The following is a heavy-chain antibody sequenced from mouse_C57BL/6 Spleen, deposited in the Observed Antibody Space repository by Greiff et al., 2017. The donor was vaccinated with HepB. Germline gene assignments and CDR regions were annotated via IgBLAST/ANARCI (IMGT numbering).Heavy chain of an antibody. Sequence: EVQLQQSGAELVKPGASVKLSCTASGFNIKDYYMHWVKQRTEQGLEWIGRIDPEDGKTKYAPKFQGKATITADKSSNTAYLQLSSLTSEDTAVDYCAYYYGSSYRYYFDYWGQGTTLTVSS. J-gene: IGHJ2*01. CDR2: IDPEDGKT. V-gene: IGHV14-2*01. CDR3: AYYYGSSYRYYFDY. D-gene: IGHD1-1*01. CDR1: GFNIKDYY.